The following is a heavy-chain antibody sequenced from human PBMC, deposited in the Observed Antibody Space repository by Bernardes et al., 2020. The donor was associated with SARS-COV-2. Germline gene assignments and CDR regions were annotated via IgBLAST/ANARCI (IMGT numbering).Heavy chain of an antibody. CDR2: IYFSGIT. Sequence: SETLSLTCTVSGGSINRINYYWGWLLQPPGKGLEWIASIYFSGITYYNPSLKSRVTISVDTSKNQFSLRLKSVTAADTAFYYCARQEREDYQLLPDAFDIWGQGTMVTVSS. CDR3: ARQEREDYQLLPDAFDI. CDR1: GGSINRINYY. V-gene: IGHV4-39*01. D-gene: IGHD2-2*01. J-gene: IGHJ3*02.